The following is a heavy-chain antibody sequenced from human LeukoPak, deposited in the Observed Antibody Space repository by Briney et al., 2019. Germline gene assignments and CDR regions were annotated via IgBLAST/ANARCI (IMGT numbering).Heavy chain of an antibody. D-gene: IGHD6-13*01. Sequence: GGSLRLSCAASGFTFSSYTMSWVRQAPGKGLEWVSAISGSGGSTYYADSVKGRFTISRDNSKNTLYLQMNSLRAEDTAVYYCAKDWGIAAAGTGFDYWGQGTLVTVSS. J-gene: IGHJ4*02. CDR3: AKDWGIAAAGTGFDY. V-gene: IGHV3-23*01. CDR2: ISGSGGST. CDR1: GFTFSSYT.